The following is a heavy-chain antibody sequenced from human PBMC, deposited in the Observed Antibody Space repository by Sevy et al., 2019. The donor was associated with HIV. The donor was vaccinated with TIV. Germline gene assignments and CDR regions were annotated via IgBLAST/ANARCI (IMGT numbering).Heavy chain of an antibody. V-gene: IGHV3-74*03. J-gene: IGHJ4*02. D-gene: IGHD3-10*01. Sequence: GGSLRLSCAASGFSFSSYWMHWVRQVPGKGLVWLSRINSDGTYTKYGDSAKGRFTISRDNAKNTLYLQMDSLRAEDTAVYYRARDKVEGGTMVQDNDYWGQGTLVTVSS. CDR2: INSDGTYT. CDR1: GFSFSSYW. CDR3: ARDKVEGGTMVQDNDY.